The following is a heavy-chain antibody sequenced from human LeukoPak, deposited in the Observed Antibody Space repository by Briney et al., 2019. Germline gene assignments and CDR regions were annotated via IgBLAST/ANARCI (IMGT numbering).Heavy chain of an antibody. Sequence: PSETLSLTCAVSGVAISRGGYAWNWIRQPPGKGLEWIAYIYHSGTTYYNPSLKSRATISVDMSKNQFSLKLSSVTAADTAVYYCVRGRYSSGWFKDKNWFDPWGQGIPVTVSP. D-gene: IGHD6-19*01. CDR3: VRGRYSSGWFKDKNWFDP. CDR1: GVAISRGGYA. J-gene: IGHJ5*02. CDR2: IYHSGTT. V-gene: IGHV4-30-4*07.